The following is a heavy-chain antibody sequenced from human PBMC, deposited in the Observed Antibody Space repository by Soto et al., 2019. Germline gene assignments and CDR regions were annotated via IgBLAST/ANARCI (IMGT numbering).Heavy chain of an antibody. Sequence: GGSLRLSCAASGFTFSNYAMTWVRQAPGKGLEWVSGISGSGESTYYADPVKGRFTISRDNSKNTLYLQMNSLRDEDTAVYYCAKDRGSGGSCHNYWGQGTLVTVSS. V-gene: IGHV3-23*01. CDR1: GFTFSNYA. J-gene: IGHJ4*02. CDR2: ISGSGEST. CDR3: AKDRGSGGSCHNY. D-gene: IGHD2-15*01.